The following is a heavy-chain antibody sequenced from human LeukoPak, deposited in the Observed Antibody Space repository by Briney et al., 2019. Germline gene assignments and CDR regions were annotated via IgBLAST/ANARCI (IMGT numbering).Heavy chain of an antibody. J-gene: IGHJ4*02. D-gene: IGHD2/OR15-2a*01. V-gene: IGHV3-23*01. Sequence: GGSLRLSCAASGFTFSSYAMSWVRQAPGKGLEWVSGISGSGGSTYYADSVKGRFTISRDNSKNTLYLLMNSLRAEDTAVYYCAKDILSTTSRGSFDYWGQGTLAPVSS. CDR3: AKDILSTTSRGSFDY. CDR1: GFTFSSYA. CDR2: ISGSGGST.